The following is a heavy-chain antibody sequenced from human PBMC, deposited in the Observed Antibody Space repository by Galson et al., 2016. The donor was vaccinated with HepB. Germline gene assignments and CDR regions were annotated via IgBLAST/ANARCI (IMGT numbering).Heavy chain of an antibody. V-gene: IGHV3-33*01. J-gene: IGHJ4*02. CDR3: ARGDSWYSSGWGPDY. D-gene: IGHD6-19*01. CDR2: IWHDGSKK. Sequence: SLRLSCAASGFTFKTYAMHWVRQAPGKGLDWVAVIWHDGSKKYFADSTKGRFTVSRDNSKNTLYLQMNSLSVEDTAVYYCARGDSWYSSGWGPDYWGQGNLVAVSS. CDR1: GFTFKTYA.